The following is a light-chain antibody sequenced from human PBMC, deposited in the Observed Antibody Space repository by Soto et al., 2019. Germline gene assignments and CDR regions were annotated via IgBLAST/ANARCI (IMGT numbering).Light chain of an antibody. CDR3: QSYDTTNYV. CDR2: ADN. V-gene: IGLV6-57*01. Sequence: NFMLTQPHSVSESPGRTVTISCTRSSGSIASNYVQWYQKRPGSSPTTLIYADNQRPSGVPDRFSGSIDRSSNSASLTISGLKTEDEADYYCQSYDTTNYVFGTGTKLTVL. J-gene: IGLJ1*01. CDR1: SGSIASNY.